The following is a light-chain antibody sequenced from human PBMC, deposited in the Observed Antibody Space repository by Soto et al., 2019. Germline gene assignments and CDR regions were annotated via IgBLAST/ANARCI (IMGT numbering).Light chain of an antibody. V-gene: IGKV3-20*01. Sequence: EIVLTQSPGTLSLSPGERATLSCRASQSVSSSYLAWYQQKPGQAPRLLNYGASSRATGIPDRFSGSGSGTDFTLTISRLEPEDFAVYYCQQYGSSRTSGQGTRLEMK. CDR1: QSVSSSY. J-gene: IGKJ5*01. CDR3: QQYGSSRT. CDR2: GAS.